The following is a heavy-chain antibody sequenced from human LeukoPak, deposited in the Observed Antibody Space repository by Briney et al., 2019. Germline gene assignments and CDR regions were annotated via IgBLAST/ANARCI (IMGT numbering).Heavy chain of an antibody. CDR2: ISGDSRYI. Sequence: GGSLRLSCAASGFIFSRYTINWVRQAPGKGLEWVSAISGDSRYIYYADSVRGRFTISRDNAENSLYLQMNSPRVEDTAVYYCARAPTVLVGYCSSSSCQADYWGQGTLVTVSS. V-gene: IGHV3-21*01. CDR3: ARAPTVLVGYCSSSSCQADY. J-gene: IGHJ4*02. CDR1: GFIFSRYT. D-gene: IGHD2-2*01.